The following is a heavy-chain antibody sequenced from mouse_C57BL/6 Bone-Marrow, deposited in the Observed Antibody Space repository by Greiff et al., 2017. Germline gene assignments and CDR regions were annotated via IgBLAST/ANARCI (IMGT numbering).Heavy chain of an antibody. CDR1: GYAFSSSW. D-gene: IGHD2-4*01. J-gene: IGHJ2*01. CDR2: IYPGDGDT. Sequence: QVQLQQSGPELVKPGASVKISCKASGYAFSSSWMNWVKQRPGKGLEWIGRIYPGDGDTNYNGKFKGKATLTADKSSSTAYMQLSSLTSEDSAVYFCARGGRNYYDPSFDYWGQGTTLTVSS. V-gene: IGHV1-82*01. CDR3: ARGGRNYYDPSFDY.